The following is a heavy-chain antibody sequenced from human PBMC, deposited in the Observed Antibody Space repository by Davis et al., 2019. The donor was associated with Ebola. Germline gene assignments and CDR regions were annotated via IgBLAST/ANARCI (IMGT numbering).Heavy chain of an antibody. CDR1: GGSISSYY. CDR3: ARAGEGWLQLPDY. CDR2: IYYSGST. Sequence: SETLSLTCTVPGGSISSYYWNWIRQPPGKGLEWIGYIYYSGSTNYNPSLKSRVTISIDTSKNQFSLKLSSVTAADTAVYYCARAGEGWLQLPDYWGQGTLVTVSS. V-gene: IGHV4-59*01. J-gene: IGHJ4*02. D-gene: IGHD5-24*01.